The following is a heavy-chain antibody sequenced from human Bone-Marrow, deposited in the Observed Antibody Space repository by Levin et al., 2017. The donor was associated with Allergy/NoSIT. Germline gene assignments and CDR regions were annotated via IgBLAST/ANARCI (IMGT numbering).Heavy chain of an antibody. V-gene: IGHV4-59*01. Sequence: SQTLSLTCTVSGGAISSDYWSWIRQTPGKGLEWLGFIYYSGSTMYNPSLRSPITISLDTSRNQFSLILKSVTAADTAVYYCARLQDYTSGYGAQFFDVWGQGTMVTVSS. D-gene: IGHD3-22*01. J-gene: IGHJ3*01. CDR2: IYYSGST. CDR1: GGAISSDY. CDR3: ARLQDYTSGYGAQFFDV.